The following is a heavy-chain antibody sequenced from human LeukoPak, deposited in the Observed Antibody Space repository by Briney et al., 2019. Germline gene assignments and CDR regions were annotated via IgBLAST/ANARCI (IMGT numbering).Heavy chain of an antibody. J-gene: IGHJ4*02. D-gene: IGHD6-13*01. V-gene: IGHV3-74*01. CDR2: INTDGSVA. Sequence: GGSLRLSCAASGFTFSNSWMHWVRQAPGKGLVWVSHINTDGSVATYGDPAKGRFTVSRDNAKNTLFLQMSSLRVEDTGVYYCARGTAITAGIDYWGQGTLVTVSS. CDR1: GFTFSNSW. CDR3: ARGTAITAGIDY.